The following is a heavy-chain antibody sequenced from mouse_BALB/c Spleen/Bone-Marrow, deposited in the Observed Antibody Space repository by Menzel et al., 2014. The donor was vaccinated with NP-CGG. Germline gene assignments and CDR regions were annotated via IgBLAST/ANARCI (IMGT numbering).Heavy chain of an antibody. Sequence: EVKLVESGPELVKPGASVKISCKASGYSFTGYFMNWMKQSHGKSLEWIGRINPYNGDPFYNQKFKGKATLTVDKSSSTAHMELLSLTSEDSAVHYCGRGNYDYDSWFGYWGQGTLVTVSA. CDR3: GRGNYDYDSWFGY. CDR1: GYSFTGYF. J-gene: IGHJ3*01. CDR2: INPYNGDP. D-gene: IGHD2-4*01. V-gene: IGHV1-37*01.